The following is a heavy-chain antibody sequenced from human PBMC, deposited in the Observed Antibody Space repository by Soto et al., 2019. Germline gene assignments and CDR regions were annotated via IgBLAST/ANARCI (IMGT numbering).Heavy chain of an antibody. CDR3: ARDDGWGSNYPREYNWFDP. CDR1: GGSISSYY. D-gene: IGHD3-10*01. V-gene: IGHV4-59*01. CDR2: IYYSGST. Sequence: SETLSLTCTVSGGSISSYYWSWIRQPPGKGLEWIGYIYYSGSTNYNPSLKSRVTISVDTSKNQFSLKLSSVTAADTAVYYCARDDGWGSNYPREYNWFDPWGQGTLVTVSS. J-gene: IGHJ5*02.